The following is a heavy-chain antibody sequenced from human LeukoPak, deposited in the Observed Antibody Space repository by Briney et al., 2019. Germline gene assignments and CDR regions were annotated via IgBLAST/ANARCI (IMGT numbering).Heavy chain of an antibody. D-gene: IGHD2-2*01. V-gene: IGHV4-34*01. J-gene: IGHJ5*02. CDR1: GGSFSGYY. CDR2: RNHSGST. CDR3: ARRRGRYCSSTSCPLTLWFDP. Sequence: PSETLSLTCSVYGGSFSGYYWGWIRQPPGKGLEWSGERNHSGSTNSNPSLKSRVTISVDTSKNQFSLKLSSVTAADTAVYYCARRRGRYCSSTSCPLTLWFDPWGQGTLVTVSS.